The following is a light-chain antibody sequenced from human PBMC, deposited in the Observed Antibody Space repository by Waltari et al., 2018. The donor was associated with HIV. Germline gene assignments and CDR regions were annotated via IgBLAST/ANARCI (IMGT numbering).Light chain of an antibody. J-gene: IGLJ3*02. Sequence: QSVMTQPPSASGPPGQRVTISCSGSSSNIGSNVVNWYQQLPGTAPKLLIYNNNQRPSGVPDRFSGSKSGTSASLAISGLQSEDEADYSCSTWDASLNGWVFGGGTKLTVL. CDR3: STWDASLNGWV. CDR2: NNN. CDR1: SSNIGSNV. V-gene: IGLV1-44*01.